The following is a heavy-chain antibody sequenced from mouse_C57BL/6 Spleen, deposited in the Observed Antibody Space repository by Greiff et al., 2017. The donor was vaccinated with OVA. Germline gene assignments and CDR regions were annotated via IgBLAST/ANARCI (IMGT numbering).Heavy chain of an antibody. CDR2: IYPGSGST. D-gene: IGHD3-2*02. Sequence: QVQLQQPWAELVKPGASVKMSCQASGYTFTSYWLTWVKQRPGQGLEWIGAIYPGSGSTNYNEKFKSKATLTVDTSASTAYMQLSSLTSEDSAVYDGARLDSSGYKPLDYWGQGTTLTVSS. CDR1: GYTFTSYW. J-gene: IGHJ2*01. CDR3: ARLDSSGYKPLDY. V-gene: IGHV1-55*01.